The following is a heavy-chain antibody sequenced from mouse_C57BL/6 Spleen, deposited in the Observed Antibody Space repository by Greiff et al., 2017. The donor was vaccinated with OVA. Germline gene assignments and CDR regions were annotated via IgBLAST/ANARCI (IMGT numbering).Heavy chain of an antibody. V-gene: IGHV5-9-1*02. J-gene: IGHJ2*01. D-gene: IGHD2-5*01. CDR2: ISSGGDYI. Sequence: EVKVVESGEGLVKPGGSLKLSCAASGFTFSSYAMSWVRQTPEKRLEWVAYISSGGDYIYYADTVKGRFTISRDNARNTLYLQMSSLKSEDTAMYYCTRNSNYGSSLDYWGQGTTLTVSS. CDR3: TRNSNYGSSLDY. CDR1: GFTFSSYA.